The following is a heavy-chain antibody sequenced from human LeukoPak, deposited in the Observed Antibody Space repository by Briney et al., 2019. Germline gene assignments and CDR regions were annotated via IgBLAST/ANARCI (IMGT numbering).Heavy chain of an antibody. V-gene: IGHV7-4-1*02. CDR2: INIKTGNP. CDR3: ARRAETYYYDSSGYQLAFDI. D-gene: IGHD3-22*01. J-gene: IGHJ3*02. Sequence: ASVKVSCKTSGYTFTKYAVNWVRQAPGQGLEWMGWINIKTGNPTYAQGFTGRFVFSLDTSVSTAYLQISSLKDENTAVYYCARRAETYYYDSSGYQLAFDIWGQGTMVTVSS. CDR1: GYTFTKYA.